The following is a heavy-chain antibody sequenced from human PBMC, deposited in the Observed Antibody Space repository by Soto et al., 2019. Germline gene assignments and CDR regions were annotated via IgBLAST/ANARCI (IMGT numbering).Heavy chain of an antibody. V-gene: IGHV3-23*01. Sequence: QPWGSLTLSCAASGYTISSDAKSWCRQDPGKGLEWVSAISGSGGSTYYADSVKGRFTISRDTSKNTLYLQMNSLTAEDTAVYYCATDMLRMIRVVSRGSFDIWGQGTLVTVSS. J-gene: IGHJ3*02. CDR1: GYTISSDA. CDR3: ATDMLRMIRVVSRGSFDI. CDR2: ISGSGGST. D-gene: IGHD3-22*01.